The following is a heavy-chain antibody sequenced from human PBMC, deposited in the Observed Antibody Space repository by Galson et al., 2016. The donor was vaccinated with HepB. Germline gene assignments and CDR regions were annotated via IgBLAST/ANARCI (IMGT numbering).Heavy chain of an antibody. CDR1: GYNFDTYW. J-gene: IGHJ5*02. CDR3: ARHAIHHGGNKSCFDP. D-gene: IGHD1-14*01. Sequence: QSGAEVKKPGESLTISCQASGYNFDTYWIAWVRQTPGKGLEWMGVIYAGDSDTTYNPAFQGQVSISVDRSLRTAYLQWSSLKASDNAIYYCARHAIHHGGNKSCFDPWGQGTLVSVSS. CDR2: IYAGDSDT. V-gene: IGHV5-51*01.